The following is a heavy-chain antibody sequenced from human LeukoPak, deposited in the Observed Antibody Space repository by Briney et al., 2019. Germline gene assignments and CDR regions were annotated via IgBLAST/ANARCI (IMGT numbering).Heavy chain of an antibody. Sequence: GGSLRLSCAVSGFTVSGNYMSWVRQAPGKGLEWVSLIYSGGTTYYADSVKGRFTISRDNSKNALYLQMNSLRAEDTAVYYCARGPSGYQNTGGQGTLVTVSS. CDR1: GFTVSGNY. J-gene: IGHJ4*02. CDR3: ARGPSGYQNT. D-gene: IGHD5-12*01. V-gene: IGHV3-53*01. CDR2: IYSGGTT.